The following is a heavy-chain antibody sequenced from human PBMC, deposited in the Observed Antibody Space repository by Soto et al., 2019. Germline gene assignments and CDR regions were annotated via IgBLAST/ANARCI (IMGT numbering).Heavy chain of an antibody. Sequence: GGSLRLSCAASGFTFSTYWMHWVRQAPGKGLVWVSRIHSDGITTLYADSVTGRFTISRDNAKNTVFLQMNSLRAEDTAVYYCATGPTPAFAFWGRGTMVTVSS. V-gene: IGHV3-74*01. CDR3: ATGPTPAFAF. D-gene: IGHD1-1*01. CDR2: IHSDGITT. J-gene: IGHJ3*01. CDR1: GFTFSTYW.